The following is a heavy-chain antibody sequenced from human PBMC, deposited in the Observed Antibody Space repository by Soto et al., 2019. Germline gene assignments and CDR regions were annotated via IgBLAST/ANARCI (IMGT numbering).Heavy chain of an antibody. Sequence: GASVKVSCKASGYTFTSYGISWVRQAPGQGLEWMGWISAYNGNTNYAQKLQGRVTMTTDTSTSTAYMELRSLRSDDTAVYYCARNPTGTRTRKYYFDYWGQGTLVTVSS. D-gene: IGHD2-2*01. V-gene: IGHV1-18*01. CDR3: ARNPTGTRTRKYYFDY. CDR1: GYTFTSYG. CDR2: ISAYNGNT. J-gene: IGHJ4*02.